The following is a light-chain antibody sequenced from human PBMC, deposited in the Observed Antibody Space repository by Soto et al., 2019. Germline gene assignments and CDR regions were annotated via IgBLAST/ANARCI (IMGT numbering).Light chain of an antibody. CDR3: QQSYSIPWT. Sequence: DIQMTQSPSPLSGSVGDRVTITCQASQTISSWLAWYQQKPGKAPKLLIYKASTLKSGVPSRFSGSGSGTECTLTISSLQPDDVATYYCQQSYSIPWTLGQGTKVDI. CDR2: KAS. V-gene: IGKV1-5*03. J-gene: IGKJ1*01. CDR1: QTISSW.